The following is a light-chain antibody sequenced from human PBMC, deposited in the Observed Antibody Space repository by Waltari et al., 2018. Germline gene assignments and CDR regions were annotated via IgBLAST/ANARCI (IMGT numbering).Light chain of an antibody. J-gene: IGLJ3*02. CDR1: SSNIGAGYD. CDR3: QSYDSSLSGVV. CDR2: DNR. V-gene: IGLV1-40*01. Sequence: QSVLTQPPSVSGAPGQRVTISCTGSSSNIGAGYDVHWYQQLPGTAPKLLIYDNRSRPSGVPARFSGSKSGTSASLAITGLQAEDEADYYGQSYDSSLSGVVFGGGTKLTVL.